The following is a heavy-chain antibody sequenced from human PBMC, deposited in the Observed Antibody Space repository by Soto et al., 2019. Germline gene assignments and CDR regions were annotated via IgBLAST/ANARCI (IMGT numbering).Heavy chain of an antibody. CDR2: IRSKAYGGTT. J-gene: IGHJ6*02. D-gene: IGHD3-3*01. V-gene: IGHV3-49*04. Sequence: GGSLRLSCTASGFTFGDYSMSWVRQAPGKGLEWVGFIRSKAYGGTTEYAASVKGRFTISRDDSKNTLYLQMNSLKTEDTAVYYCTPDFPPPSFWSGWRGYYYYGMDVWGQGTTVTVYS. CDR3: TPDFPPPSFWSGWRGYYYYGMDV. CDR1: GFTFGDYS.